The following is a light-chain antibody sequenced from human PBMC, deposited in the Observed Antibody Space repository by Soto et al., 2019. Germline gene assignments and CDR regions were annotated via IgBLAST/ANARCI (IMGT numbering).Light chain of an antibody. V-gene: IGKV3-11*01. CDR2: DAS. CDR1: QSVRSY. Sequence: EIVLTQSPATLSLSPGERATLSCRASQSVRSYLAWYQQRPGQAPRLLIYDASNRATGIPARFSGSGSGTDFTLTISSLEPEDFAVYYCQLRSNWPLYTFGQGTKLEIK. J-gene: IGKJ2*01. CDR3: QLRSNWPLYT.